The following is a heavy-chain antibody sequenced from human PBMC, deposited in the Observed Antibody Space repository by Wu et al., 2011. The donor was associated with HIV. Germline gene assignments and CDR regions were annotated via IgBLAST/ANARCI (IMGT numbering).Heavy chain of an antibody. CDR2: INPNSGDT. CDR3: ARGHVITMIVGPGYWYFDL. CDR1: GYTFTGYY. Sequence: ASVKVSCRASGYTFTGYYMHWVRQAPGQGLEWMGWINPNSGDTNYAQKFQGRVTMTRDTSISTAYMELSRLRSDDTAVYYCARGHVITMIVGPGYWYFDLWGRGTLVTVSS. J-gene: IGHJ2*01. D-gene: IGHD3-22*01. V-gene: IGHV1-2*02.